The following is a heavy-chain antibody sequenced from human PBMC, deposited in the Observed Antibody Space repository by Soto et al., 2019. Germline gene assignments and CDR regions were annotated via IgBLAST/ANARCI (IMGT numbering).Heavy chain of an antibody. Sequence: SGPTLVKPTQTLTLTCTFSGFSLSTSGVGVGWIRQPPGKALEWLALIYWNDDKRYSPSLKSRLTITKDTSKNQVVLTMTNMDPVDTATYYCAHTILDRRSLGELSTLDYWGQGTLVTVSS. CDR1: GFSLSTSGVG. V-gene: IGHV2-5*01. CDR2: IYWNDDK. J-gene: IGHJ4*02. D-gene: IGHD3-16*02. CDR3: AHTILDRRSLGELSTLDY.